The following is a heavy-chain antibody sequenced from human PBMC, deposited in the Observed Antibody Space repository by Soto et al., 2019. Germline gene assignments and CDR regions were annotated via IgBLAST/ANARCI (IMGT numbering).Heavy chain of an antibody. CDR2: INHSGST. J-gene: IGHJ6*02. D-gene: IGHD6-13*01. CDR3: ARLSGIAATGTWYYYYGMAA. CDR1: GGSFSGYY. Sequence: SETLSLTCAVYGGSFSGYYWSWIRQPPGKGLEWIGEINHSGSTNYNPSLKSRVTISVDTSKNQSSLKLSSVTAADTAVYYCARLSGIAATGTWYYYYGMAAWGQGTTVTVSS. V-gene: IGHV4-34*01.